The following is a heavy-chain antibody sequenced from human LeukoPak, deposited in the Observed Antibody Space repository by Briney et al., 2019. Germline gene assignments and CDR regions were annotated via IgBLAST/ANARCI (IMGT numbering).Heavy chain of an antibody. D-gene: IGHD6-19*01. CDR3: ARVDSTGWYSLDY. Sequence: PGGSLRLSCAASGFTVSSNYTTWVRQAPGKGLEWVSFIDSGDITYYADSVKGRFTLSGDNSKNTVYLQMNSLRAEDTAVYYCARVDSTGWYSLDYWGQGTLVTVSS. CDR1: GFTVSSNY. CDR2: IDSGDIT. J-gene: IGHJ4*02. V-gene: IGHV3-66*01.